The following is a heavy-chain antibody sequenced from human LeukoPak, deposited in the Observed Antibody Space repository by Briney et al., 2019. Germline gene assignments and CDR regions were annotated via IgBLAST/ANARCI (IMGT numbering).Heavy chain of an antibody. J-gene: IGHJ5*02. CDR3: ARHLKYQPNWFDP. Sequence: PSETLSLTCAVYGGSFSGYYWSWIRQPPGKGLEWIGEINHSGSTNYNPSLKSRVTISVDTSKNQFSLKLSSVTAADTAVYYCARHLKYQPNWFDPWGQGTLVTVSS. CDR1: GGSFSGYY. V-gene: IGHV4-34*01. CDR2: INHSGST. D-gene: IGHD2-2*01.